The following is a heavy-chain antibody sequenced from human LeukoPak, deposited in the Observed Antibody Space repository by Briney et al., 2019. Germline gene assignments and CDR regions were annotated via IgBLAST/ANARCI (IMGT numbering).Heavy chain of an antibody. J-gene: IGHJ4*02. CDR2: IYYSGST. CDR1: GGSISSSSYY. CDR3: ARQRIQPWSVLFDY. V-gene: IGHV4-39*01. D-gene: IGHD5-18*01. Sequence: PSETLSLTCTVSGGSISSSSYYWGWIRQPPGKGLEWIGSIYYSGSTYYNPSLKSRVTISVDTSKNQFSLKLSSVTAADTAVYYCARQRIQPWSVLFDYWGQGTLVTVSS.